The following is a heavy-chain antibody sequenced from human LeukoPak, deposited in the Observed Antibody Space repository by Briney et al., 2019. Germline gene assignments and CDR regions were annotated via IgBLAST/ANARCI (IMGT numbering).Heavy chain of an antibody. CDR1: GGSFSGYY. D-gene: IGHD6-19*01. Sequence: SETLSLTCAVYGGSFSGYYWSWIRQPPGKGLEWIGEINHSGSTNYNPSLKSRVTISVATSKNQFSLKLRSVTAADTALYYCASSGWYWYFDYWGQGTLVIVSS. J-gene: IGHJ4*02. V-gene: IGHV4-34*01. CDR2: INHSGST. CDR3: ASSGWYWYFDY.